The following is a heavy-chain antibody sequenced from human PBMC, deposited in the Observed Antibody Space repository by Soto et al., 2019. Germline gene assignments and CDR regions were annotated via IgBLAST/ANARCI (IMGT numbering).Heavy chain of an antibody. D-gene: IGHD3-3*01. J-gene: IGHJ5*02. CDR2: IIPIFGTA. V-gene: IGHV1-69*01. CDR3: ARDLGPRITIFGVVPRWFDP. CDR1: GGTFSSYA. Sequence: QVQLVQSGAEVKKPGSSVKVSCKASGGTFSSYAISWVRQAPGQGLEWMGGIIPIFGTANYAQKFQGRVTITADESTSTAYMELSSLRSEDTAVYYCARDLGPRITIFGVVPRWFDPWGQGTLVTVSS.